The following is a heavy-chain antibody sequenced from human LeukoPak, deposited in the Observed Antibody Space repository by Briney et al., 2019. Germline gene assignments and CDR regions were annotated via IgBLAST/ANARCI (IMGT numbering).Heavy chain of an antibody. CDR2: ISSSSSYI. CDR1: GFTFSSYA. V-gene: IGHV3-21*01. D-gene: IGHD2-2*01. CDR3: ARALVAGGVTRKNWFDP. J-gene: IGHJ5*02. Sequence: PGGSLRLSCAASGFTFSSYAMSWVRQAPGKGLEWVSSISSSSSYIYYADSVKGRFTISRDNAKNSLYLQMNSLRAEDTAVYYCARALVAGGVTRKNWFDPWGQGTLVTVSS.